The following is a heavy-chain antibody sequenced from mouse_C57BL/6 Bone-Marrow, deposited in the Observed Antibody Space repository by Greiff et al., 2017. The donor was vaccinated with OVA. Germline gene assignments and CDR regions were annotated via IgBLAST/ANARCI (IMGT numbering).Heavy chain of an antibody. CDR2: ISAGGSYT. CDR1: GFTFSSYA. D-gene: IGHD2-5*01. Sequence: DVMLVESGGGLVKPGGSLKLSCAASGFTFSSYAMSWVRQTPEKRLEWVATISAGGSYTYYPDNVKGRFTISRDNAKNNLYLQMSHLKSEDTAMYYGARDESAYYSNYVPFAYWGKGALVTVSA. J-gene: IGHJ3*01. V-gene: IGHV5-4*01. CDR3: ARDESAYYSNYVPFAY.